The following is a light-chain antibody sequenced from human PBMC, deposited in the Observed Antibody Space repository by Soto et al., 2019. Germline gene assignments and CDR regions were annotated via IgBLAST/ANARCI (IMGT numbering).Light chain of an antibody. CDR3: SSSILTSYV. V-gene: IGLV2-14*01. CDR1: SSDVDFYNF. J-gene: IGLJ1*01. CDR2: EVS. Sequence: QSALTQPASVSGSPGQSITISCTGTSSDVDFYNFVSWYQQHPGKAPKLIIYEVSNRSSGVSSRFSGSKSGNTASLTISGLRAEDEADYYCSSSILTSYVFGTGTKVTVL.